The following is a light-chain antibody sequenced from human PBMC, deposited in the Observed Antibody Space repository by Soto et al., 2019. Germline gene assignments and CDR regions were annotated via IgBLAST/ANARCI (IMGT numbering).Light chain of an antibody. J-gene: IGKJ4*01. Sequence: EILLRQSPATLSLSPGERATLSCRASQSVSSYLAWYQQKPGQAPRLLIYDASNRATGIPARFSGSGSGTDFTLTISSLEPEDFAVYCCQQRSNWLTFGGGTKVDIK. CDR1: QSVSSY. CDR2: DAS. CDR3: QQRSNWLT. V-gene: IGKV3-11*01.